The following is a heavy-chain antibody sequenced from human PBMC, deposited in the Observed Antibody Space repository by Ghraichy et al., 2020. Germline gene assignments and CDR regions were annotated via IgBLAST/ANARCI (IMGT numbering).Heavy chain of an antibody. CDR2: IKQDGSEK. CDR1: GFTLSSYW. J-gene: IGHJ4*02. D-gene: IGHD3-10*01. V-gene: IGHV3-7*03. CDR3: ARDLSYYDSGKNY. Sequence: GGSLRLSCAASGFTLSSYWMSWVRQAPGKGLEWVANIKQDGSEKYYVDSVKGRFTISRVNAKNSLYLQMNSLRAEDTAVYYCARDLSYYDSGKNYWGQGTLVTVSS.